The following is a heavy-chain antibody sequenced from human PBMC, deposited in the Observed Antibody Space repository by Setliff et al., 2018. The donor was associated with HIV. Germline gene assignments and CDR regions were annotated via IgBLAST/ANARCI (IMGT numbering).Heavy chain of an antibody. V-gene: IGHV3-30*04. Sequence: PGGSLRLSCATSGFNFSPHGMHWVRQAPGKGLEWVAVVTNDGSQYYAEPVKGRFTVSRDNSKSTLYLQMNSLRTEDTAVYYCSRVGTLIDNPWDYFDFWGQGTLVTVS. CDR1: GFNFSPHG. CDR2: VTNDGSQ. CDR3: SRVGTLIDNPWDYFDF. D-gene: IGHD3-22*01. J-gene: IGHJ4*02.